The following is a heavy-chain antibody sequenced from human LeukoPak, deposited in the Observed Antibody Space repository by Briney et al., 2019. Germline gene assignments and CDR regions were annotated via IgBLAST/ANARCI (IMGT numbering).Heavy chain of an antibody. Sequence: GGSLRLSCAASGFTFSSHSMAWVRQAPGKGLEWVSAIRGRGDTALYADSVKGRFTISRDKFKNIVYLEMTSLRAKDTATYDCAKVTCKALPPDCNSWGAGTLVT. J-gene: IGHJ1*01. D-gene: IGHD2/OR15-2a*01. CDR2: IRGRGDTA. CDR3: AKVTCKALPPDCNS. V-gene: IGHV3-23*01. CDR1: GFTFSSHS.